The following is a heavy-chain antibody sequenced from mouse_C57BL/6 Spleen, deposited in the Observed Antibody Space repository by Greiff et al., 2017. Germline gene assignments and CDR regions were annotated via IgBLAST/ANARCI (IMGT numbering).Heavy chain of an antibody. CDR2: INPSSGYT. J-gene: IGHJ2*01. D-gene: IGHD2-14*01. CDR3: AKRGKDRYYFDY. CDR1: GYTFTSYW. Sequence: QVQLKESGAELAKPGASVKLSCKASGYTFTSYWMHWVKQRPGQGLEWIGYINPSSGYTKYNQKFKDKATLTADKSSSTAYMQLCSLTYEDSAVYYCAKRGKDRYYFDYWGQGTTLTVSS. V-gene: IGHV1-7*01.